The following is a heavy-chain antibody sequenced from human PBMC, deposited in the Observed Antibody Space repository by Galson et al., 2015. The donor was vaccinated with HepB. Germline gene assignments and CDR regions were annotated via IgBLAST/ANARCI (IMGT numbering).Heavy chain of an antibody. CDR3: ASGASVAYGGGSPNYFDY. CDR1: GFTFSTYW. V-gene: IGHV3-74*03. Sequence: SLRLSCAASGFTFSTYWMHWVRQAPGKGLVWVSRINSDVSAIQYADSVRGRFTISRDNAKNTLYLQMNSLRAEDTAVYYCASGASVAYGGGSPNYFDYWGQGTLVTVSS. J-gene: IGHJ4*02. CDR2: INSDVSAI. D-gene: IGHD4/OR15-4a*01.